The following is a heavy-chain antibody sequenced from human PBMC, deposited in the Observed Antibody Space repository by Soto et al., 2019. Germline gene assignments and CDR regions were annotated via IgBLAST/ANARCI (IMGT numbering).Heavy chain of an antibody. CDR3: ARQYDFYGDYVGGMDV. CDR2: IYYSGST. V-gene: IGHV4-39*01. Sequence: SETLSLTCTVSGGSISSSSYYWGWIRQPPGKGLEWTGSIYYSGSTYYNPSLKSRVTISVDTSKNQFSLKLSSVTAADTAVYYCARQYDFYGDYVGGMDVWGQGTTVTVSS. J-gene: IGHJ6*02. D-gene: IGHD4-17*01. CDR1: GGSISSSSYY.